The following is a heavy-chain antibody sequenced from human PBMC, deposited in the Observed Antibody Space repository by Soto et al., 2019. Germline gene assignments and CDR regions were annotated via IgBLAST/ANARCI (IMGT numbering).Heavy chain of an antibody. V-gene: IGHV4-34*01. CDR2: INHSGST. CDR1: GGSFSGYY. D-gene: IGHD2-15*01. J-gene: IGHJ6*02. CDR3: ARGRGNCSGGSCYSRKRNYYYGMDV. Sequence: SETLSLTCAVYGGSFSGYYWSWIRQPPGKGLEWIGEINHSGSTNYNPSLKSRVTISVDTSKNQFSLKLSSVTAADTAVYYCARGRGNCSGGSCYSRKRNYYYGMDVWGQGTTGTVSS.